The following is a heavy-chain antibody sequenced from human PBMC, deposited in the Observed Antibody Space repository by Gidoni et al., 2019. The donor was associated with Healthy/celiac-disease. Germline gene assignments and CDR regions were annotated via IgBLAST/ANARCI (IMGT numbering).Heavy chain of an antibody. J-gene: IGHJ6*03. CDR3: TTGPQELRVITNNYYYYMDV. CDR2: IKSKTDVGTT. CDR1: GFTFSNAG. D-gene: IGHD3-22*01. V-gene: IGHV3-15*01. Sequence: EVQLVESGGGLVKPGGSLRLSCAASGFTFSNAGMSWVRQAPGKGLEWVGRIKSKTDVGTTDYAAPVKGRFTISRDDSKNTLYLQMNSLKTEDTAVYYCTTGPQELRVITNNYYYYMDVWGKGTTVTVSS.